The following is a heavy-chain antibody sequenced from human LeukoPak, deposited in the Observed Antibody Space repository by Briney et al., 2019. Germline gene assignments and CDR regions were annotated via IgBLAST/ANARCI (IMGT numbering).Heavy chain of an antibody. V-gene: IGHV3-30*02. CDR2: IRYDGSNK. Sequence: GGSLRLSCAASGFTFSTYGMHWVRQAPGKGLEWVAFIRYDGSNKYYADSVKGRFTISRDNSKNTLYLQMNSLRVEDTAVYYCAVQLHPGNYYYYYYMDVWGKGTTVTVSS. CDR1: GFTFSTYG. J-gene: IGHJ6*03. D-gene: IGHD2-2*01. CDR3: AVQLHPGNYYYYYYMDV.